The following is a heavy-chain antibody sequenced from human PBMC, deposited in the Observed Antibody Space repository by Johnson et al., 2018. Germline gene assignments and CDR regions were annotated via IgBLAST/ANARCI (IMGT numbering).Heavy chain of an antibody. J-gene: IGHJ3*02. Sequence: QVQLQESGPGLVKPSETLSLTCIVSGDSMNNYYWTWLRQSQGKGLEWIGYIYYSGSATYNPSLQSRIIISVDTSQNQFSLTLRSVTAADTAIYYCARIIRGTAGRAFDIWGQGTMVTVSS. CDR2: IYYSGSA. D-gene: IGHD1-26*01. V-gene: IGHV4-59*01. CDR3: ARIIRGTAGRAFDI. CDR1: GDSMNNYY.